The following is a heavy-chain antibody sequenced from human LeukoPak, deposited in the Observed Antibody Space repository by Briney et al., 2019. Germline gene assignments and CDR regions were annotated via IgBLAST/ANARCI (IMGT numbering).Heavy chain of an antibody. D-gene: IGHD5-24*01. J-gene: IGHJ4*02. Sequence: HGESLKISCKGSGYSFSSYWIGWVRQMPGKGPECMGIVYPGDSDTRYSPSFQGQVTISADKSISTAYLQWSSLKASDTAMYYCARRLEEMATFDYWGQGTLVTVSS. V-gene: IGHV5-51*01. CDR1: GYSFSSYW. CDR2: VYPGDSDT. CDR3: ARRLEEMATFDY.